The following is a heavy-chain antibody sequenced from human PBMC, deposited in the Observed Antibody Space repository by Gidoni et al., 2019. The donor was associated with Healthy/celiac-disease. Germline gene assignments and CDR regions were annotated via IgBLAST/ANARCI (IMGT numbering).Heavy chain of an antibody. Sequence: QVQLVQSGAEVKKPGSSVKVSCKASGGTFSSYAISWVRQAPGQGLEWMGGIIPIFGTANYAQKFQGRVTITADKSTSTAYMELSSLRSEDTAVYYCAREGEAGTSHWDYYGMDVWGQGTTVTVSS. J-gene: IGHJ6*02. CDR3: AREGEAGTSHWDYYGMDV. D-gene: IGHD1-1*01. V-gene: IGHV1-69*06. CDR2: IIPIFGTA. CDR1: GGTFSSYA.